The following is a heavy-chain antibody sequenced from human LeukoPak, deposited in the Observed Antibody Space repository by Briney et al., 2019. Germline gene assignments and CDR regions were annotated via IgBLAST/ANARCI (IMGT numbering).Heavy chain of an antibody. J-gene: IGHJ4*02. D-gene: IGHD2-15*01. V-gene: IGHV3-23*01. CDR3: ANPCGGGSCYPDY. Sequence: SGGSLRLSCATSGFTFSSYAVSWVRQAPGKGLEWVSAISAGGTTTYYADSVKGRFTISRDDSRNTLYLDMDSLRVEDTAVYYCANPCGGGSCYPDYWGQGTLVTVAS. CDR2: ISAGGTTT. CDR1: GFTFSSYA.